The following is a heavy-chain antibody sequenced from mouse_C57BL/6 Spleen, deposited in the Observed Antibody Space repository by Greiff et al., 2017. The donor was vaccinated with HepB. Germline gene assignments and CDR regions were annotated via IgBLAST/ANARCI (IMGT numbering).Heavy chain of an antibody. Sequence: EVKLVESGPGLVKPSQSLSLTCSVTGYSITSGYYWNWIRQFPGNKLEWMGYISYDGSNNYNPSLKNRISITRDTSKNQFFLKLNSVTTEDTATYYCASIGGRAYWGQGTLVTVSA. D-gene: IGHD1-1*02. CDR3: ASIGGRAY. V-gene: IGHV3-6*01. CDR2: ISYDGSN. CDR1: GYSITSGYY. J-gene: IGHJ3*01.